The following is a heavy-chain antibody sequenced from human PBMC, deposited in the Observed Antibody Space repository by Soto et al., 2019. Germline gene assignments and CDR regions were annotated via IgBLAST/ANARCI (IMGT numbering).Heavy chain of an antibody. CDR2: IIPIFGTA. Sequence: QVQLVQSGAEVKKPGSSVKVSCKASGGTFSSYAISWVRQAPGQGLEWMGGIIPIFGTANYAQKFQGRVTITADESTSTAYMELSSLRSEDTAVYYCARVVPAAMGTPDYYCGMDVWGQGTTVTVSS. CDR1: GGTFSSYA. CDR3: ARVVPAAMGTPDYYCGMDV. D-gene: IGHD2-2*01. J-gene: IGHJ6*02. V-gene: IGHV1-69*01.